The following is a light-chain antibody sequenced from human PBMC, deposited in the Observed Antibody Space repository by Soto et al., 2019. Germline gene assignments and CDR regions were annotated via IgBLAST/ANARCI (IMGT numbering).Light chain of an antibody. Sequence: IKLTQSPSTLSASVGDIVTISCRASQDISTFLAWYQHKPGKAPKLLIYDASTLQTGVPSRFRGSGFGTEFTLTISGLQPDDFATYYCQHYNSYSEAFGQGTKV. J-gene: IGKJ1*01. CDR1: QDISTF. V-gene: IGKV1-5*01. CDR2: DAS. CDR3: QHYNSYSEA.